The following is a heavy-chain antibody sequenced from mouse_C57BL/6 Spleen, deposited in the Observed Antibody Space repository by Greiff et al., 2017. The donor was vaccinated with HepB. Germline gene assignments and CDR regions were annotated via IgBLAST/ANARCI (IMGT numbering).Heavy chain of an antibody. CDR3: ARSGVIYYYGSSKNWYFDV. CDR1: GYTFTSYD. J-gene: IGHJ1*03. CDR2: IYPRDGST. V-gene: IGHV1-85*01. Sequence: QVQLKESGPELVKPGASVKLSCKASGYTFTSYDINWVKQRPGQGLEWIGWIYPRDGSTKYNEKFKGKATLTVDTSSSTAYMELHSLTSEDSAVYVCARSGVIYYYGSSKNWYFDVWGTGTTVTVSS. D-gene: IGHD1-1*01.